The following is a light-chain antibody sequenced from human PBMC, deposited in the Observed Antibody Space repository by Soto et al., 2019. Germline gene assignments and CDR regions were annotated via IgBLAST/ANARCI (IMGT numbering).Light chain of an antibody. V-gene: IGLV2-14*03. CDR2: DVS. CDR3: SSYTSSKTLX. CDR1: SSDVGGYNY. J-gene: IGLJ2*01. Sequence: QSALTQPASVSGSPGQSITISCTGTSSDVGGYNYVSWYQQHPGKAPNLVIYDVSNRPSGVSNRFSGSKSGNTASLTISGLQAEDEADYYCSSYTSSKTLXXGGGXKLTVL.